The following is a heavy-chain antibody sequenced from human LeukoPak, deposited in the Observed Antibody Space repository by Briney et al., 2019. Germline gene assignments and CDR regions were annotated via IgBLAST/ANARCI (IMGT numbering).Heavy chain of an antibody. Sequence: GRSLRLSCAASGFTFSNAWMSWVRQAPGKGLEWVGRIKSKTDGGTTDYAAPVKGRFTISRDDSKNTLYLQMNSLRAEDTAVYYCAKGYYDRSGYQQAFDIWGQGTTVTVSS. J-gene: IGHJ3*02. D-gene: IGHD3-22*01. CDR2: IKSKTDGGTT. V-gene: IGHV3-15*01. CDR3: AKGYYDRSGYQQAFDI. CDR1: GFTFSNAW.